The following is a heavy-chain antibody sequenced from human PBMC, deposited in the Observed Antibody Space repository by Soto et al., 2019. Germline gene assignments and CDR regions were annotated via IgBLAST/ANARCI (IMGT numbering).Heavy chain of an antibody. V-gene: IGHV2-26*01. Sequence: QVTLKESGPVLVKPTEPLTLTCTVSGFSLSNARMGVSWIRQPPGKALEWLAHIFSNDEKSYSTSLKSRLTISKDTSKSQVVLTMNNMDPVDTATYYCARNDYGDYRFSYWGQGTLVTVSS. J-gene: IGHJ4*02. D-gene: IGHD4-17*01. CDR1: GFSLSNARMG. CDR2: IFSNDEK. CDR3: ARNDYGDYRFSY.